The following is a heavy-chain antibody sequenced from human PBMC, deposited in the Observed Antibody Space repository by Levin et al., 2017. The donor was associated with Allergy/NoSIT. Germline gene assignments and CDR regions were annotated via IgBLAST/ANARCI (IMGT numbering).Heavy chain of an antibody. CDR1: GYTFTRYG. Sequence: GESLKISCKASGYTFTRYGISWVRQAPGQGLEWMGWISGFNANTKSAEKFQGRVSLTTDTSTSTAYMELRSLRSDDTAMYYCARVPVFGKVGTPRPGLYIANPSNWFDPWGQGTLVTVSS. V-gene: IGHV1-18*01. J-gene: IGHJ5*02. CDR2: ISGFNANT. D-gene: IGHD1-26*01. CDR3: ARVPVFGKVGTPRPGLYIANPSNWFDP.